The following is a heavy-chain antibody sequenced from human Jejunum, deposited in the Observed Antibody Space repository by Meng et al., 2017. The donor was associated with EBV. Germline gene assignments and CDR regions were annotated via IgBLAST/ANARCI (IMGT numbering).Heavy chain of an antibody. V-gene: IGHV3-23*01. CDR1: GFTFSSSA. CDR2: IGGSGGAT. D-gene: IGHD1/OR15-1a*01. J-gene: IGHJ5*02. Sequence: GQVLASGGGLVPSGGSRILSCAASGFTFSSSAMSWVRQAPGKGPEWVSSIGGSGGATYYADSVKGRFTISRDNSKSTLYLQMNSLRAEDTAVYYCAKLTRAWGQGTLVTVSS. CDR3: AKLTRA.